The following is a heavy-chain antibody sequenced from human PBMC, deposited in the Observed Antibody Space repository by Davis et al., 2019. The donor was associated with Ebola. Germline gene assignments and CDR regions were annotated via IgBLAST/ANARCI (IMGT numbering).Heavy chain of an antibody. CDR2: INPSIGNT. V-gene: IGHV1-46*01. CDR3: ASGEFVDF. J-gene: IGHJ4*02. Sequence: ASVKVSCKASGYTFTNYYIHWVRQAPGQGLEWMGLINPSIGNTSLAQKYQGRVTLTRDTSTRTVHMDLSSLKSDDTAIYYCASGEFVDFWGQGTLVTVSS. D-gene: IGHD7-27*01. CDR1: GYTFTNYY.